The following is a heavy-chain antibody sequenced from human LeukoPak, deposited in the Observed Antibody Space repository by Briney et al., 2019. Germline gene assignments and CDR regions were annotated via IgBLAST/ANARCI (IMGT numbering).Heavy chain of an antibody. Sequence: GGSLRLSCAASGFTFSSYWMSWVRQAPGKGLEWVANIKQDGSEKYYVDSVKGRFTISRDNAKNSLYLQMNSLRAEDTAVYYCARVRWEPPYYFDYWGQGTLVTVSS. D-gene: IGHD1-26*01. CDR2: IKQDGSEK. V-gene: IGHV3-7*05. J-gene: IGHJ4*02. CDR3: ARVRWEPPYYFDY. CDR1: GFTFSSYW.